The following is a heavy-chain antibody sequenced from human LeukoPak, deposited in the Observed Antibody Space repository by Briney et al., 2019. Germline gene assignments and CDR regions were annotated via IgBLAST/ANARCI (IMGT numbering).Heavy chain of an antibody. J-gene: IGHJ4*02. Sequence: GESLKISCKGSGYSFSSYWIGWVRQMPGKGLEWMGLIYPADSHIRYSPSLQGQVTISADKSISTAYPQWSSLKASDTAMYYCARPHYGASDYWGQGTLVTVSS. CDR2: IYPADSHI. D-gene: IGHD4-17*01. V-gene: IGHV5-51*01. CDR1: GYSFSSYW. CDR3: ARPHYGASDY.